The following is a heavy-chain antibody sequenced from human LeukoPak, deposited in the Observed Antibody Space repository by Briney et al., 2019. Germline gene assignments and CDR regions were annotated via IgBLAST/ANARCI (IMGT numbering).Heavy chain of an antibody. J-gene: IGHJ6*02. Sequence: ASVKVSCKASGYTFTSYGISWVRQAPGQGLEWMGWISAYNGNTNYAQKLQGRVTMTRDTSTSTVYMELSSLRSEDTAVYYCARASYDILTGSLGYYGMDVWGQGTTVTVSS. V-gene: IGHV1-18*01. CDR3: ARASYDILTGSLGYYGMDV. CDR2: ISAYNGNT. D-gene: IGHD3-9*01. CDR1: GYTFTSYG.